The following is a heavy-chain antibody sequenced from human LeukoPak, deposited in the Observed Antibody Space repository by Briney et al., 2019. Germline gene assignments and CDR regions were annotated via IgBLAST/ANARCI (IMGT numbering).Heavy chain of an antibody. CDR1: GFTFGGNA. J-gene: IGHJ4*02. D-gene: IGHD6-13*01. CDR2: ISGGGDTT. V-gene: IGHV3-23*01. CDR3: ARDRYTGVYDLFDF. Sequence: GGSLRLSCEASGFTFGGNAMSWVRQVPGKGLEWVSYISGGGDTTHYADSVKGRFTISRDNSKNTLYLQMNYVRAADTAVYYCARDRYTGVYDLFDFCGQGTLVTVSS.